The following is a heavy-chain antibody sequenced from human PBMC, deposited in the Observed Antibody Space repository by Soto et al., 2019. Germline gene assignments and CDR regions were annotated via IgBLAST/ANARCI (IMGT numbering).Heavy chain of an antibody. V-gene: IGHV3-7*05. CDR3: AIYTMVRGVIISSAYSEMDT. Sequence: GVSLRLSCAACGVAFSSYWISWVRQAPGKGLEWVANIKQDGSEKYYVDSVKGRFTTSTDNAKNSLYLQMNSLRAEDTAVYYCAIYTMVRGVIISSAYSEMDTWAQETALTISS. CDR1: GVAFSSYW. CDR2: IKQDGSEK. D-gene: IGHD3-10*01. J-gene: IGHJ6*02.